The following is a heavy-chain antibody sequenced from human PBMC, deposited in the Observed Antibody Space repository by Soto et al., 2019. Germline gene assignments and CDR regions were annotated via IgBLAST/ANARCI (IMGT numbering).Heavy chain of an antibody. D-gene: IGHD5-18*01. CDR1: GGSISSYY. V-gene: IGHV4-59*01. J-gene: IGHJ4*02. Sequence: SETLSLTCTVSGGSISSYYWSWIRQPPGKGLEWIGYIYYSGSTNYNPSLKSRVTISVDTSKNQFSLKLSSVTAADTAVYYCVRVAEQLWLNILDYWGQGTLVTVSS. CDR2: IYYSGST. CDR3: VRVAEQLWLNILDY.